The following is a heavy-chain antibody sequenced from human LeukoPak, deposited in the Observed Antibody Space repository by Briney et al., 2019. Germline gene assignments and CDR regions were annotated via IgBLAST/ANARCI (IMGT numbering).Heavy chain of an antibody. J-gene: IGHJ4*02. Sequence: GGSLRLSCVGSGFSFNGYAMSWVRQAPGKGLEWVAVTGGSDDNTHYADSVKGRFTISRDNSENRLFLQMNSLRPEDSALYYCTKDPMTGFSSGWYFAYWGQGTLVTVSS. CDR1: GFSFNGYA. CDR3: TKDPMTGFSSGWYFAY. V-gene: IGHV3-23*01. CDR2: TGGSDDNT. D-gene: IGHD6-19*01.